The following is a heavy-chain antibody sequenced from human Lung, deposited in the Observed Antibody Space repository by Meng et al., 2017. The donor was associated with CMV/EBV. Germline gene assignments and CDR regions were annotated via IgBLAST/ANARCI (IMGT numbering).Heavy chain of an antibody. J-gene: IGHJ6*02. CDR2: IYYSGST. CDR3: ARHGSGSYFYGMDV. CDR1: GGSISSYY. D-gene: IGHD3-10*01. V-gene: IGHV4-59*01. Sequence: SETXSLXCTVSGGSISSYYWSWIRQPPGKGLEDIGYIYYSGSTSYNPSLKSRVTISVDTSKNQFSLKLSSVTAADTAVYYCARHGSGSYFYGMDVWAQGTXVTV.